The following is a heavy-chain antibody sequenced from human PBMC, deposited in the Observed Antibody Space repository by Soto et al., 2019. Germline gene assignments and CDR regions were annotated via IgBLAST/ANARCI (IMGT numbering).Heavy chain of an antibody. CDR3: AKDHGSGGGFYYYGMDV. CDR2: ISSDGSDK. Sequence: QVQLVESGGGVVQPGRSLRLSCAASGITFSSYGMHWVRQAPGKGLEWVAVISSDGSDKYYADSVKGRFTISRDNSKNTLYLQMNSLRAEDTAVYYGAKDHGSGGGFYYYGMDVWGQGTTVTVSS. D-gene: IGHD2-15*01. V-gene: IGHV3-30*18. CDR1: GITFSSYG. J-gene: IGHJ6*02.